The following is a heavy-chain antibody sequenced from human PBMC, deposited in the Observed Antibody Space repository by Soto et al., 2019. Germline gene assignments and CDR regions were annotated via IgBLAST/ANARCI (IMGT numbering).Heavy chain of an antibody. J-gene: IGHJ6*03. CDR1: GGSFSGYY. CDR3: ARGPLKWSGYFDVNYYYYMDV. CDR2: INHSGST. V-gene: IGHV4-34*01. Sequence: PSETLSLTCAVYGGSFSGYYWSWIRQPPGKGLEWIGEINHSGSTNYNPSLKSRVTISVDTSKNQFSLKLSSVTAADTAVYYCARGPLKWSGYFDVNYYYYMDVWGKGTTVTVSS. D-gene: IGHD3-3*01.